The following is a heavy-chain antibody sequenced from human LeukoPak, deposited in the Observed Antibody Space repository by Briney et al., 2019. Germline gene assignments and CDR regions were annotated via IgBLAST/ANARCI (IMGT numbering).Heavy chain of an antibody. CDR1: GGSISSGSYY. J-gene: IGHJ6*03. V-gene: IGHV4-61*02. Sequence: PSETLSLTCTVSGGSISSGSYYWSWIRQPAGKGLEWIGRIYTSGSTNYNPSLKSRVTISVDTSKNQFSLKLSSVTAADTAVYYCARVGNYDIYAGYFGVGGENYYYYYMDVWGKGTTVTISS. D-gene: IGHD3-9*01. CDR3: ARVGNYDIYAGYFGVGGENYYYYYMDV. CDR2: IYTSGST.